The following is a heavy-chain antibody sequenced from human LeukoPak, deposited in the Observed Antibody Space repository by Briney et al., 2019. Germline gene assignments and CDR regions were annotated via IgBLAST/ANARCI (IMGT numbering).Heavy chain of an antibody. Sequence: GGSLRLSCAASGFTVSSNYMSWVRQAPGKGLEWVSVIYSGGSTYYADSVKGRFIISRDSSKNTLYLQMNSLRAEDTAVYYCARDAAYCSSTSCFAAWFDSWGQGTLVTVSS. CDR3: ARDAAYCSSTSCFAAWFDS. J-gene: IGHJ5*01. CDR2: IYSGGST. CDR1: GFTVSSNY. V-gene: IGHV3-66*02. D-gene: IGHD2-2*01.